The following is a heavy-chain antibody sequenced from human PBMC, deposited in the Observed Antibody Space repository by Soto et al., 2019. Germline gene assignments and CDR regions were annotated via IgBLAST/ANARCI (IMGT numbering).Heavy chain of an antibody. D-gene: IGHD3-3*01. J-gene: IGHJ4*02. V-gene: IGHV3-74*01. CDR3: ARETGDFWSCYCPFDY. Sequence: EVQLVESGGGLVQPGGSLRLSCAASGFTFSSYWMHWVRQAPGKGLVWVSRINSDGSSTSYADSVKGRFTISRDNAKNTLYLQMNSLRAEDTAVYYCARETGDFWSCYCPFDYWGQGTLVTVSS. CDR1: GFTFSSYW. CDR2: INSDGSST.